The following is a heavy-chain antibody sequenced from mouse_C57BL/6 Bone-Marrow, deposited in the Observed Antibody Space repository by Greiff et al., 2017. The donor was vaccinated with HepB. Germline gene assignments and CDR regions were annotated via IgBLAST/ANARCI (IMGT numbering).Heavy chain of an antibody. CDR2: IYPGNSDT. Sequence: EVKLVESGTVLARPGASVKMSCKTSGYTFTSYWMHWVKQRPGQGLEWIGAIYPGNSDTSYNQKFKGKAKLTAVTSASTAYMELSSLTNEDSAVYYCTRRRPNCVYFDYWGQGTTLTVSS. J-gene: IGHJ2*01. CDR1: GYTFTSYW. CDR3: TRRRPNCVYFDY. V-gene: IGHV1-5*01. D-gene: IGHD4-1*02.